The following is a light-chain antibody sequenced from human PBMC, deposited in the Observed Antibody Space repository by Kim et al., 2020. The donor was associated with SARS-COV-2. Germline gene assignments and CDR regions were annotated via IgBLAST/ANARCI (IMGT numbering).Light chain of an antibody. CDR2: RAS. V-gene: IGKV3-15*01. CDR3: QQYNNWPRYS. J-gene: IGKJ2*03. CDR1: QSVSSN. Sequence: VSPGEGATLSCRARQSVSSNLAWYQQKPGQAPRLLIYRASTRATGIPARFIGRGSGTEFTLTISSLQSEDFAVYYWQQYNNWPRYSFGQGTKLEI.